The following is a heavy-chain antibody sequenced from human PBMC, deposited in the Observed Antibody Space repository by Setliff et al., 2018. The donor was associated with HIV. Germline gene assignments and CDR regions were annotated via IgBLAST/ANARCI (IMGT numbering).Heavy chain of an antibody. D-gene: IGHD1-26*01. J-gene: IGHJ5*02. CDR3: ARSTVGAGTSFP. V-gene: IGHV4-59*11. CDR2: ISHSANT. Sequence: SETLSLTCTVSGDSINTHYWSWIRQAPGKGLEWIGCISHSANTNFNPSHNSRVTIAVDTSKNQFSLRLTSVTAADTAIYYCARSTVGAGTSFPWGRGILVTVSS. CDR1: GDSINTHY.